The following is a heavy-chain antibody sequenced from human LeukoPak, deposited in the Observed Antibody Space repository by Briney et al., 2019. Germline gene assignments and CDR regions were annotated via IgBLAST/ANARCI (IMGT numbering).Heavy chain of an antibody. V-gene: IGHV3-21*01. CDR2: ISSSSSYI. D-gene: IGHD2-2*02. CDR1: GFTFSSYS. J-gene: IGHJ4*02. Sequence: PGGSLRLSCAASGFTFSSYSMNWVRQAPGKGLEWVSSISSSSSYIYYADSVKGRFTISRDNAKNSLYLQMNSLRAEDTAVYYCARAPMVVPAAIYDYWGQGTLVTVSS. CDR3: ARAPMVVPAAIYDY.